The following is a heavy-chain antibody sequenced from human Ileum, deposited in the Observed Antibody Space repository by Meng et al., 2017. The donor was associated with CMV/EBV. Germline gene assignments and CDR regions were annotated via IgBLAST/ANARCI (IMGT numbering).Heavy chain of an antibody. CDR3: YGSGV. Sequence: GGSLRLSCAASGFTFSSYWMHWIRQAPGKGLVWVSRISTDVSTITYADSVKGRFTISRDNAKSTLYLQMNSLRAEDTAVYYCYGSGVWGQGTTVTVSS. CDR1: GFTFSSYW. J-gene: IGHJ6*02. CDR2: ISTDVSTI. D-gene: IGHD3-10*01. V-gene: IGHV3-74*03.